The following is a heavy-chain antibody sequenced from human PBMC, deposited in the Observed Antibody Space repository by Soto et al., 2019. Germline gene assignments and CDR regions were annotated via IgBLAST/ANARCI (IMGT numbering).Heavy chain of an antibody. CDR2: MSHDGSRT. J-gene: IGHJ6*02. D-gene: IGHD3-9*01. Sequence: QVQLVDSGGGVVQPGRSLRLSCTTSGFLFNTYAMHWVRQAPGKGLEWVAVMSHDGSRTYYADAGKGRFTISRDNSQNTLYPQMNSMTTEDTAVYYCARPGSGYDILTGQYFYYYHAIDVWGQGTTVIVSS. V-gene: IGHV3-30-3*01. CDR3: ARPGSGYDILTGQYFYYYHAIDV. CDR1: GFLFNTYA.